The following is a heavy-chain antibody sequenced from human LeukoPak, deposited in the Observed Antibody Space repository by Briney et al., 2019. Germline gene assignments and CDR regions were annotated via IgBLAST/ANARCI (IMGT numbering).Heavy chain of an antibody. D-gene: IGHD5-18*01. V-gene: IGHV3-48*03. CDR1: GFTFSSYE. CDR2: ISSSGSTI. J-gene: IGHJ3*02. Sequence: GGSLRLSCAASGFTFSSYEMNWVRQAPGKGLEWVSYISSSGSTIYYADSVKGRFTISRDNAKNSLYLQMNSLRAEDTAVYYCARQYTAMVTDDAFDIWGQGTMVTVSS. CDR3: ARQYTAMVTDDAFDI.